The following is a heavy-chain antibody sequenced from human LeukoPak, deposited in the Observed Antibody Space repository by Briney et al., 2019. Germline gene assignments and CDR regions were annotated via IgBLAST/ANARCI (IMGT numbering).Heavy chain of an antibody. CDR1: GYTFTGYY. CDR2: INPNSGGT. CDR3: ARDLELNDYGDLPGRFDP. V-gene: IGHV1-2*02. D-gene: IGHD4-17*01. Sequence: GASVRVSCKASGYTFTGYYMHWVRQAPGQELEWMGWINPNSGGTNYAQKFQGRVTMTRDTSISTAYMELSRLRSDDTAVYYCARDLELNDYGDLPGRFDPWGQGTLVTVSS. J-gene: IGHJ5*02.